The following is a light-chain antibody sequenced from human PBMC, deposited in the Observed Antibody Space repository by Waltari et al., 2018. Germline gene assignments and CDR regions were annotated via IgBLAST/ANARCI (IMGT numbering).Light chain of an antibody. J-gene: IGLJ3*02. CDR1: NIVSRS. V-gene: IGLV3-21*04. CDR3: QVWDNDSDHWV. CDR2: ADD. Sequence: SYVLTQPPSVSVAPRKAATITCGGDNIVSRSVHWYQQKPGRAPVFVISADDDRPSGIPELLSGSNAGNTATLAISGVEAGDEADYFCQVWDNDSDHWVFGGGTKLTVL.